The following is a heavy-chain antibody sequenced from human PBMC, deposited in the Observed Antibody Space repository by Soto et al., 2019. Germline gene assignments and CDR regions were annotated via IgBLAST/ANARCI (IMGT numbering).Heavy chain of an antibody. V-gene: IGHV4-34*01. CDR3: ARGPQWLVSSEINFDY. CDR1: GGTFSGYY. Sequence: SETMSLTCAVYGGTFSGYYWSWIRQPPGKGLEWIGEINHSGSTNYNPSLKSRVTISVDTSKNQFSLKLSSVTAADTAVYYCARGPQWLVSSEINFDYWGQGTLVTVS. D-gene: IGHD6-19*01. CDR2: INHSGST. J-gene: IGHJ4*02.